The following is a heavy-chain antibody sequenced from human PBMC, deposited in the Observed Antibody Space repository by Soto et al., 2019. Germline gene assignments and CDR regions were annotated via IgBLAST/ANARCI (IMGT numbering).Heavy chain of an antibody. Sequence: GGSLRLSCAASGFTFSSYTMNWVRQAPGKGLEWVSSISSSSSTIYYADSVKGRFTISRDNAKNSLYLQMNSLRDEVTAVYYCASVTIFGEYSGMDVWGQGTTVTVSS. D-gene: IGHD3-3*01. V-gene: IGHV3-48*02. J-gene: IGHJ6*02. CDR3: ASVTIFGEYSGMDV. CDR1: GFTFSSYT. CDR2: ISSSSSTI.